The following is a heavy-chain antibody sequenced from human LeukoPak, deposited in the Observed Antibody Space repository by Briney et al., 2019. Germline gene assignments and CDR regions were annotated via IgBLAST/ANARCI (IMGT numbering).Heavy chain of an antibody. J-gene: IGHJ4*02. D-gene: IGHD3-10*01. CDR3: ARVSYYYGSGSYRPTAVYYFDY. Sequence: GGSLRLSCAASGFTFSSYSMNWVRQAPGKGLEWVSYISSSSSTIYYADSVKGRFTISRDNAKNTLYLQMSSLRAEDTAVYYCARVSYYYGSGSYRPTAVYYFDYWGQGTLVTVSS. CDR1: GFTFSSYS. V-gene: IGHV3-48*04. CDR2: ISSSSSTI.